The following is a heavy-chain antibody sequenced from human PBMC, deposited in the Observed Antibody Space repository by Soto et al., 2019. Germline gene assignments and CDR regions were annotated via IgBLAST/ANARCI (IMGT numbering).Heavy chain of an antibody. CDR3: AREYLDYGPDV. CDR1: GFSFGRYA. CDR2: IPYDGGNR. J-gene: IGHJ6*02. V-gene: IGHV3-30-3*01. Sequence: PGWSLRLSCAASGFSFGRYAMRWVRQAPGKGLEWVASIPYDGGNRKYADSVKGRFTISRDNAKDMLYLHMSSLGPDDTSVYYCAREYLDYGPDVWGQGTSVTVSS.